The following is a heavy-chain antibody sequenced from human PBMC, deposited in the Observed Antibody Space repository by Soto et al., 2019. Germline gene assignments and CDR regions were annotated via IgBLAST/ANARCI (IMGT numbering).Heavy chain of an antibody. Sequence: LSLTFTVSGGSISSGDYYWSWIRQPPGKGLEWIGYIYYSGSTYYNPSLKSRVTISVDTSKNQFSLKLSSVTAADTAVYYCAREQSVPATLNWFDPWGQGTLVTVSS. CDR1: GGSISSGDYY. V-gene: IGHV4-30-4*01. CDR3: AREQSVPATLNWFDP. CDR2: IYYSGST. J-gene: IGHJ5*02. D-gene: IGHD2-2*01.